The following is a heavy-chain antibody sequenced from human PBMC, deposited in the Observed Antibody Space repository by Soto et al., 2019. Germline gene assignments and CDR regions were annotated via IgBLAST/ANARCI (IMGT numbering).Heavy chain of an antibody. D-gene: IGHD6-19*01. V-gene: IGHV5-51*01. Sequence: GASLKISCKTSGYNFAGYWIGWVRQMPGKGLEWLGIIFPGDSDTKYSPSFQGQVIISADKSIRTAYLQWSSLKASETAMYYCARHRYSSCWTLGGYYGMDGCGQGTTV. CDR1: GYNFAGYW. CDR2: IFPGDSDT. J-gene: IGHJ6*02. CDR3: ARHRYSSCWTLGGYYGMDG.